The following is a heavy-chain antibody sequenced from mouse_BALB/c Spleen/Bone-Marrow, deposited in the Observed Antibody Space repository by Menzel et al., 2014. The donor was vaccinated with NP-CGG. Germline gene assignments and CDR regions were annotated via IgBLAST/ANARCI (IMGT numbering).Heavy chain of an antibody. D-gene: IGHD4-1*01. CDR2: INPSTGYT. CDR3: ARSGLDY. J-gene: IGHJ2*01. V-gene: IGHV1-7*01. Sequence: LQESGAELAKPGASAKMSCKASDYTFTSYWMHWVKQRPGQGLEWIGYINPSTGYTAYNQKFKDKATLTVDKSSSTAYMQLSSLTSEDSAVYYCARSGLDYWGQGTTFTVSS. CDR1: DYTFTSYW.